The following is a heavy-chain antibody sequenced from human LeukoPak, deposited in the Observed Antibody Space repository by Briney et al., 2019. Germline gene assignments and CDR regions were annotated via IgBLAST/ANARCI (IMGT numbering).Heavy chain of an antibody. Sequence: QPGGSLRLSCTASGFTFSSYAMTWVRQAPGKGLEWVSAISSGGGTYYADSVKGRFTISRDNSKNTLYLQMNSLRAEDTAVYYCAKDFYGDKGRPFEYFQYWGQGTLVTVSS. D-gene: IGHD4-23*01. CDR2: ISSGGGT. V-gene: IGHV3-23*01. CDR3: AKDFYGDKGRPFEYFQY. CDR1: GFTFSSYA. J-gene: IGHJ1*01.